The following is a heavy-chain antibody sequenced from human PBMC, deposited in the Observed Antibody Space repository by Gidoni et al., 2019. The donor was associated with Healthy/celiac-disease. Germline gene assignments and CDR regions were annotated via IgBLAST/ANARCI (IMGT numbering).Heavy chain of an antibody. D-gene: IGHD3-10*01. J-gene: IGHJ4*02. CDR1: GFTFSSYS. V-gene: IGHV3-48*01. Sequence: EVQLVESGGGLVQPGGSLRLSCAASGFTFSSYSMNWVRQAPGKGLEWVSYISSSSSTIYYADSVKGRFTISRDNAKNSLYLQMNSLRAEDTAVYYCARAFLWFGELGVNFDYWGQGTLVTVSS. CDR2: ISSSSSTI. CDR3: ARAFLWFGELGVNFDY.